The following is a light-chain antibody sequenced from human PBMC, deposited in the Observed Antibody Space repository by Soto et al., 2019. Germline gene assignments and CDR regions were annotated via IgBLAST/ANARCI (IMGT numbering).Light chain of an antibody. CDR2: SNN. J-gene: IGLJ2*01. CDR3: GEWDDSLSGPA. Sequence: QSVLTQPPSASGTPGQRVTISCSGSSSNIGSNYVYWYQQLPGTAPKLLIYSNNQRPSGVPDRFSGSKSGTSASLAISGLRSEDEADYYCGEWDDSLSGPAFGGGTKLTVL. V-gene: IGLV1-47*02. CDR1: SSNIGSNY.